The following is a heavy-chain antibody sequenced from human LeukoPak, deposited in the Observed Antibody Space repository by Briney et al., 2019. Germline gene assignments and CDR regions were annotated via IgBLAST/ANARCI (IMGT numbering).Heavy chain of an antibody. Sequence: GGSLRLSCAASGFTFSSYGMHWVRQAPGKGLEWVAFIRYDGSNKYYVDSVKGRFTISRDNSKNTLYLQMNSLRAEDTAVYYCAKDGLVANDYWGQGTLVTVSS. CDR1: GFTFSSYG. CDR2: IRYDGSNK. D-gene: IGHD5-12*01. V-gene: IGHV3-30*02. J-gene: IGHJ4*02. CDR3: AKDGLVANDY.